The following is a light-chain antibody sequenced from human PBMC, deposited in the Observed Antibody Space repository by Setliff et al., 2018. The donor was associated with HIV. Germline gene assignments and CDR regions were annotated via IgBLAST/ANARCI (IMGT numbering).Light chain of an antibody. CDR1: MTDIGNYES. J-gene: IGLJ3*02. Sequence: LTQPASVSGSPGQSITISCTGSMTDIGNYESVSWYQQYPGEVPKRLIYDVTKRPSGISSRFSGSKSGSTASLTISGLQADDEANYYCSSYVSGDTWVFGGGTKVTV. CDR3: SSYVSGDTWV. V-gene: IGLV2-23*02. CDR2: DVT.